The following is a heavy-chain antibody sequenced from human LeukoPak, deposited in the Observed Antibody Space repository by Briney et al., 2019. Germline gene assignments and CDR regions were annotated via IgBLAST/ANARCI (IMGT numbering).Heavy chain of an antibody. V-gene: IGHV3-11*01. CDR3: AKARGGTYRTYYFDY. Sequence: GGSLRLSCAASGFTFSDYYMSWIRQAPGKGLEWVSYISSSGSTIYYADSVKGRFTISRDNAKNSLYLQTNSLRAEDTAVYYCAKARGGTYRTYYFDYWGQGTLVTVSS. D-gene: IGHD1-26*01. J-gene: IGHJ4*02. CDR2: ISSSGSTI. CDR1: GFTFSDYY.